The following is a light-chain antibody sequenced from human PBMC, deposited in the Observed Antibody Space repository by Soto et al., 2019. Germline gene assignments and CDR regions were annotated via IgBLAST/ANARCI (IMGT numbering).Light chain of an antibody. J-gene: IGLJ1*01. CDR1: SSDVGGYNY. Sequence: QPALTHPAPVSGPPGQSITISCTGTSSDVGGYNYVSWYQQHPGKAPKLMIYEVSNRPPGVSNRFSGSKSGNTASLTISGLQAEDEADYYCSSYTSSSTLYVFGTGTKVTVL. CDR3: SSYTSSSTLYV. CDR2: EVS. V-gene: IGLV2-14*01.